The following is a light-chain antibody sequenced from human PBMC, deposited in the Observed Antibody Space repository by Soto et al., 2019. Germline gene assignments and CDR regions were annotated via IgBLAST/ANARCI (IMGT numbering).Light chain of an antibody. CDR3: QESYTTPLS. V-gene: IGKV1-39*01. J-gene: IGKJ4*01. CDR2: AAS. Sequence: DTPMTQSPSSLSASVGDRVTITCRASETINTYLNWYQQKPGQAPNLLIYAASNLQSGVPSRFSGSGSGTHFTLTINNLQPEDFATYYCQESYTTPLSFGGGTKVEIK. CDR1: ETINTY.